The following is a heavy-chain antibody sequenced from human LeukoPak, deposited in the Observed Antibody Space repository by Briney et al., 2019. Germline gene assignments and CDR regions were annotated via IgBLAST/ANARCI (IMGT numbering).Heavy chain of an antibody. CDR2: INWNGGST. J-gene: IGHJ3*02. Sequence: PGGSLRLSXAASGFTFDDYGMSWVRQAPGKGLEWVSGINWNGGSTAYADSVKGRFTISRDNAKNSLYLQMNSLRVEDTALYYCARGSTVVTLDDAFDIWGQGTMVTVSS. D-gene: IGHD4-23*01. CDR3: ARGSTVVTLDDAFDI. CDR1: GFTFDDYG. V-gene: IGHV3-20*04.